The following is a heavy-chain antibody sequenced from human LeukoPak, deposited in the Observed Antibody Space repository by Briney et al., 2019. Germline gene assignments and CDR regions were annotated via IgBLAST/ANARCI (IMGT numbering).Heavy chain of an antibody. D-gene: IGHD5-18*01. CDR2: ISSSISYI. Sequence: GGALRLSCAASRFTFSSYSMNGVRQAPGKGLEWVSSISSSISYIYYADSVKGRFTISRDNAKNSLYLKMNSLRAEATAVYSCARDRESVDTAMVYYFDYWGQGTLVTVSS. J-gene: IGHJ4*02. CDR1: RFTFSSYS. V-gene: IGHV3-21*01. CDR3: ARDRESVDTAMVYYFDY.